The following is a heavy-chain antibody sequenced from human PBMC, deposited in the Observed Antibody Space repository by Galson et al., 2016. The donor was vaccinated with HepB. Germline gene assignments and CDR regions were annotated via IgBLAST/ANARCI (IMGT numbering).Heavy chain of an antibody. D-gene: IGHD6-13*01. CDR1: GYTFSSYV. CDR2: INTGDGDT. Sequence: SVKVSCKASGYTFSSYVIHWVRQAPGQRLEWMGWINTGDGDTNYAQEFQDRVTMTRDTSASTVYMELTRLTSEDTAVYFCARDGNISRWSQDLDYWGQGTPVTVSS. V-gene: IGHV1-3*04. CDR3: ARDGNISRWSQDLDY. J-gene: IGHJ4*02.